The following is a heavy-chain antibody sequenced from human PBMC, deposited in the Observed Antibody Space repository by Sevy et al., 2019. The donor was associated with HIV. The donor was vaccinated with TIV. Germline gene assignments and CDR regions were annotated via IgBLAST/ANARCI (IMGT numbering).Heavy chain of an antibody. V-gene: IGHV3-48*02. CDR1: GFTFSSFA. J-gene: IGHJ4*02. Sequence: GGSLRLSCAASGFTFSSFAMTWVRQIPGKGLEWVSYISGSGSIYYADSVKGRFTISRDNAKSSLFLQMNSLRDEDTAVYYCARYYERGFDYWGQGTLVTVSS. CDR3: ARYYERGFDY. D-gene: IGHD3-22*01. CDR2: ISGSGSI.